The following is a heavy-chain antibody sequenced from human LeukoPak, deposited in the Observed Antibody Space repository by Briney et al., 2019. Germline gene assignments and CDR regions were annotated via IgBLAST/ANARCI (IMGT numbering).Heavy chain of an antibody. Sequence: GESLKISRKVSGYRFTSYCIGWVRQMPGKGLEWKGIIYSGDSGPTYSPSFQGQVTISVDKSINTAYLQWSSLQASDTAMYYCGMSGDRVPLQDDVFDVWGQGTMVTVST. CDR1: GYRFTSYC. CDR2: IYSGDSGP. D-gene: IGHD1-26*01. V-gene: IGHV5-51*01. CDR3: GMSGDRVPLQDDVFDV. J-gene: IGHJ3*01.